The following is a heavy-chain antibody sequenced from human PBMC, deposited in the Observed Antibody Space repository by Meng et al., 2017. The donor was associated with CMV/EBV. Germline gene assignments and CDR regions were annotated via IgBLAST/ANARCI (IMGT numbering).Heavy chain of an antibody. V-gene: IGHV4-34*01. D-gene: IGHD3-3*01. Sequence: QVQLQQWGAGPLKPSETLSPTCAVYGGSFSGYYWSWIRQPPGKGLEWIGEINHSGSTNYNPSLKSRVTISVDTSKNQFSLKLSSVTAADTAVYYCARDNRRGGVDYWGQGTLVTVSS. CDR2: INHSGST. J-gene: IGHJ4*02. CDR3: ARDNRRGGVDY. CDR1: GGSFSGYY.